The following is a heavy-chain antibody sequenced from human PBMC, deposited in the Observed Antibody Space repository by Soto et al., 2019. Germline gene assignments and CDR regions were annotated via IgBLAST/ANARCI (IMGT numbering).Heavy chain of an antibody. V-gene: IGHV4-61*01. Sequence: QVQLQESGPGLVKPSETLSLTCTVSGGSVSSGSYYWSWIRQPPGKGLEWIGYIYYSGSTNYNPSLKSRVTISVDTSKHQFSLKLSSVTAADTAVYYCARAVGSYGMDVWGQGTTVTVSS. CDR1: GGSVSSGSYY. CDR2: IYYSGST. J-gene: IGHJ6*02. CDR3: ARAVGSYGMDV.